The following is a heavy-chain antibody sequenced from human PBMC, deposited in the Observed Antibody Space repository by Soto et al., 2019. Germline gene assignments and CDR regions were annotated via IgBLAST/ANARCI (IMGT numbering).Heavy chain of an antibody. CDR3: ARGRTLAYYYYYYGMDV. D-gene: IGHD1-1*01. V-gene: IGHV4-34*01. CDR1: GGSFSGYY. Sequence: SETLSLTCAVYGGSFSGYYWSWIRQPPGKGLEWIGEINHSGSTNYNPSLKSRVTISVDTSKNQFSLKLSSVTAADTAVYYCARGRTLAYYYYYYGMDVWGQGTTVTVS. J-gene: IGHJ6*02. CDR2: INHSGST.